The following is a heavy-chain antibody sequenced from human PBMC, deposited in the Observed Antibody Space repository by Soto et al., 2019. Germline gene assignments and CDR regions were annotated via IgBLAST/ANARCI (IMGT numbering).Heavy chain of an antibody. CDR1: GYTFNGYH. D-gene: IGHD1-26*01. CDR3: ARWVGASNWFDP. V-gene: IGHV1-2*04. CDR2: INTNNGDT. J-gene: IGHJ5*02. Sequence: DSVKVPCKASGYTFNGYHINWVRQAPGQGLEWMGWINTNNGDTLYAQNFQGWVTMTRDTSINTAYLEMGRLKFDDTAVYDCARWVGASNWFDPWG.